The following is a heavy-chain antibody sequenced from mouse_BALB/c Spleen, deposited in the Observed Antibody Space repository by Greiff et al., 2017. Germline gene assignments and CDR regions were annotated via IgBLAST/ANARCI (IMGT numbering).Heavy chain of an antibody. Sequence: QVQLQQSGAELVRPGASVKLSCKTSGYTFTSYWIHWVKQRSGQGLEWIGRINPGTGSTYYNEKFKGKATLTADKSSSTAYMQLSSLKSEDSAVYFGATSLDYDWYFDVWGAGTTVTVSS. D-gene: IGHD2-4*01. CDR1: GYTFTSYW. J-gene: IGHJ1*01. CDR3: ATSLDYDWYFDV. CDR2: INPGTGST. V-gene: IGHV1S132*01.